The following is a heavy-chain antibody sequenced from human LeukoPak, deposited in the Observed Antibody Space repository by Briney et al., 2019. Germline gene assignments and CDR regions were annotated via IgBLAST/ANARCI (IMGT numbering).Heavy chain of an antibody. V-gene: IGHV3-23*01. CDR3: AKDDSMTLDHFDH. CDR1: GFTLKNCA. D-gene: IGHD4-11*01. J-gene: IGHJ4*02. CDR2: INYSGGHK. Sequence: GGSLRLSCVASGFTLKNCAMSWVRQAPGKGLEWVSGINYSGGHKYYADSVKGRFTISRDSSKNTLSLQMNSLTTEDTAVYYCAKDDSMTLDHFDHWGQGALVTVSS.